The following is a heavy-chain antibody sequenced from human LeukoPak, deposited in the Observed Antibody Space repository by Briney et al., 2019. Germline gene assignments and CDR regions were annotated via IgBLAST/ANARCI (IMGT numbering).Heavy chain of an antibody. CDR2: ISYDGSNK. D-gene: IGHD4-17*01. CDR1: GFTFRSYA. V-gene: IGHV3-30*04. CDR3: AREVIGGGDYVGHFDWFDP. J-gene: IGHJ5*02. Sequence: GGSLSLSCAVSGFTFRSYAMHWVRQAPGKGLEWVAVISYDGSNKYDADSVKGRFTISRHNPKNTLYLQMTSLRAEDTAVYYCAREVIGGGDYVGHFDWFDPWGQGTLVTVSS.